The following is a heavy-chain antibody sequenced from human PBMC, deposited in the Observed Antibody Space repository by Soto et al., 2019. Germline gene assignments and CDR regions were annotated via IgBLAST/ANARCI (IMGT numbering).Heavy chain of an antibody. CDR3: AKVEQQWLETGGHFDF. CDR2: ISSTGDTK. V-gene: IGHV3-48*02. D-gene: IGHD6-19*01. CDR1: GFTFSSNN. J-gene: IGHJ4*02. Sequence: PGGSLRLSCAASGFTFSSNNMNWVRQAPGKGLEWISYISSTGDTKYYADSVKGRFTISRDNVKNSLYLQMNSLRDDDTAVYYCAKVEQQWLETGGHFDFWGQGTLVTVSS.